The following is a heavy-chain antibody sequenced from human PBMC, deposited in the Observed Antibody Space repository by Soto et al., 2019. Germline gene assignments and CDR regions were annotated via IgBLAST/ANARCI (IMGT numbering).Heavy chain of an antibody. V-gene: IGHV3-30*18. D-gene: IGHD5-12*01. CDR3: AKDWGDGYNRLYFDY. Sequence: QVQLVESGGGVVQPGRSLRLSCAASGFTFSSYGMHWVRQAPGKGLEWVAVISYDGSNKYYADSVKGRFTISRDNSKNTLYLQMNSLRAEDTAVYYCAKDWGDGYNRLYFDYWGQGTLVTVSS. J-gene: IGHJ4*02. CDR1: GFTFSSYG. CDR2: ISYDGSNK.